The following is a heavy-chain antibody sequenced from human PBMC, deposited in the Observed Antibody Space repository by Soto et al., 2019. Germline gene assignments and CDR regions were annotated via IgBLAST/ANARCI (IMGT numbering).Heavy chain of an antibody. CDR2: VHYSGST. V-gene: IGHV4-39*01. CDR1: GGSISGSSYY. Sequence: SETLSLTCTVSGGSISGSSYYWGWIRQPPGKGLECIGSVHYSGSTDYKPSLKSRVTISVDTSKKQFSLKLTSVTAAETAVYFCASFSGATYGDYGGGINYWGQGTLVTVSS. J-gene: IGHJ4*02. D-gene: IGHD4-17*01. CDR3: ASFSGATYGDYGGGINY.